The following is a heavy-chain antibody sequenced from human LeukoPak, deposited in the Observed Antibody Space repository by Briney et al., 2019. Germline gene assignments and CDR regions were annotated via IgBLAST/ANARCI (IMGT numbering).Heavy chain of an antibody. CDR1: GLTFNKYW. J-gene: IGHJ4*02. CDR3: ARVFIRWNLPYYFDY. V-gene: IGHV3-7*01. D-gene: IGHD1-7*01. Sequence: GGSLRLSCEASGLTFNKYWMTWVRQAPGKGLEWVANIKQDGSEKNYVDSVKGRFTISRDNAKNSLSLRMNSLSAEDTAVYYCARVFIRWNLPYYFDYWGQGTLVTVSS. CDR2: IKQDGSEK.